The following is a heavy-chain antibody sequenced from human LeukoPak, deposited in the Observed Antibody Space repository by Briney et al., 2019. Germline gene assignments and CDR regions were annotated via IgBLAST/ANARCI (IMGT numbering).Heavy chain of an antibody. CDR1: GGSFSGYY. CDR2: INHSGST. J-gene: IGHJ3*02. V-gene: IGHV4-34*01. D-gene: IGHD1-14*01. CDR3: ARVRISDAFDI. Sequence: PSETLSLTCAVYGGSFSGYYWSWIRQPPGKGLEWIGEINHSGSTNYNPSLKSRVTISVDTSKNQFSLKLSSVTAADTAVYYCARVRISDAFDIWGQGTMATVSS.